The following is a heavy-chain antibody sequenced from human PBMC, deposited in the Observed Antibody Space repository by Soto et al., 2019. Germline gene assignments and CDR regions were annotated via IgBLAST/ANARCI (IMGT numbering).Heavy chain of an antibody. J-gene: IGHJ6*03. Sequence: QVQLLQSGAEVKKPRASVKVSCKASGYTFTNYGITWVRQAPGQGLEWMGWISAYNGDTHYTQRLQGRVTMTTDTSTSTACMELRGLRSDDTAVYYCARVRQLVGYFHYYMDVWGKGTTVTVSS. CDR2: ISAYNGDT. V-gene: IGHV1-18*01. D-gene: IGHD6-6*01. CDR3: ARVRQLVGYFHYYMDV. CDR1: GYTFTNYG.